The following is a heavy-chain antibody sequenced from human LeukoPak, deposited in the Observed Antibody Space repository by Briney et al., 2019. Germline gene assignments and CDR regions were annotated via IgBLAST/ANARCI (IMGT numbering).Heavy chain of an antibody. D-gene: IGHD5-18*01. Sequence: SETLSLTCTVSGGSISSSSYYWGWIRQPPGKGLEWIGSIYYSGSTYYNPSLKSRVTISVDTSKNQFSLKLSSVTAADTAVYYCARDYEVVDTAMGTTYYYYYGMDVWGQGTTVTVSS. CDR3: ARDYEVVDTAMGTTYYYYYGMDV. CDR1: GGSISSSSYY. J-gene: IGHJ6*02. V-gene: IGHV4-39*07. CDR2: IYYSGST.